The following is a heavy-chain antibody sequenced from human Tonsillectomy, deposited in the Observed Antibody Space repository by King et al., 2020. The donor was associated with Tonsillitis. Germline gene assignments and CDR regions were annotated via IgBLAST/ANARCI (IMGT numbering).Heavy chain of an antibody. CDR2: IYTSGST. CDR1: GDSISSGSYY. D-gene: IGHD3-10*01. J-gene: IGHJ4*02. CDR3: ARYTYYYGSGSYYPDS. V-gene: IGHV4-61*02. Sequence: VQLQESGPGLVKPSQTLSLTCTVSGDSISSGSYYWSWIRQPAGKELEWIGRIYTSGSTNYNPSLNSRVNISVYTSENQFSLKLSSVTAADTAVYYCARYTYYYGSGSYYPDSWGQGTLVTVSS.